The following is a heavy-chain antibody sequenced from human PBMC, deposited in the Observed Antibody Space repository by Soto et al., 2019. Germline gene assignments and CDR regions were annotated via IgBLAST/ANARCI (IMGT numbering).Heavy chain of an antibody. V-gene: IGHV3-48*03. CDR2: ISTSGDSK. CDR3: AREGYGGGRRMEEIVPSYYDYYGMDV. D-gene: IGHD2-2*01. Sequence: PGGSLRLSCATSGFTFNTYEMNWVRQAPGKGLEWVSYISTSGDSKYYADSVKGRFTISRDNAKNSVYLQMHSLRAEDTAVYYCAREGYGGGRRMEEIVPSYYDYYGMDVWGQGTTVTVSS. CDR1: GFTFNTYE. J-gene: IGHJ6*02.